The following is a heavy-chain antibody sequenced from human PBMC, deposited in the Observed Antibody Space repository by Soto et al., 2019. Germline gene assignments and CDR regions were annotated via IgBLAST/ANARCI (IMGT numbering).Heavy chain of an antibody. J-gene: IGHJ3*02. Sequence: SETLSLTCAVYGGSFSGYYWSWIRQPPGKGLEWIGEINHSGSTNYNPSLKSRVTISVDTSKNQFSLKLSSVTAADTAVYYCARGMGLSVVVAATPRNDAFDIWGQGTMVTVSS. CDR2: INHSGST. CDR1: GGSFSGYY. D-gene: IGHD2-15*01. V-gene: IGHV4-34*01. CDR3: ARGMGLSVVVAATPRNDAFDI.